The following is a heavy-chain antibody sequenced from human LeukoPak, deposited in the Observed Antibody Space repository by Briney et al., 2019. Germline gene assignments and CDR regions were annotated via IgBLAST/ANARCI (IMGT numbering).Heavy chain of an antibody. CDR3: ARPNYYESSGYYYF. Sequence: ASVKVSCKASGYTFTGYYMHWVRQAPGQGLEWMGWINPNSGGTNYAQKIQGRVTMTRDTSISTAYMELSRLRSDDTAVYYCARPNYYESSGYYYFWGQGTLVTVSS. CDR2: INPNSGGT. D-gene: IGHD3-22*01. J-gene: IGHJ4*02. CDR1: GYTFTGYY. V-gene: IGHV1-2*02.